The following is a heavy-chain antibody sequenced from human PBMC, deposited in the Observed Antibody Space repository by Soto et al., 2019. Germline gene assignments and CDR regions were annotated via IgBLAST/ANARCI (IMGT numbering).Heavy chain of an antibody. V-gene: IGHV4-34*01. J-gene: IGHJ5*02. CDR2: INHSGST. D-gene: IGHD6-13*01. CDR3: ARGVSSSRGVWFDP. CDR1: GGSFSGYY. Sequence: SETLSLTCAFYGGSFSGYYWSWIRQPPGKGLEWIGEINHSGSTNYNPSLKSRVTISVDTSKNQFSLKLSSVTAADTAVYYCARGVSSSRGVWFDPWGQGTLVTVSS.